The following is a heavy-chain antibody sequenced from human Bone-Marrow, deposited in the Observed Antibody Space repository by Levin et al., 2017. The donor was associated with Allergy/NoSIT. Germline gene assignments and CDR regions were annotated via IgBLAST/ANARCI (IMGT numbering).Heavy chain of an antibody. Sequence: SQTLSLPCTVSGGSISSTNYYWGWIRQSPGKGLEWIGSLFYSGITYYNPSLQSRVTISADTSKNQVSLKLTSVTAADTAMYYCARHADRGSLVCGFDMWGQGTKVTVSS. J-gene: IGHJ3*02. CDR1: GGSISSTNYY. V-gene: IGHV4-39*01. CDR3: ARHADRGSLVCGFDM. D-gene: IGHD3-3*01. CDR2: LFYSGIT.